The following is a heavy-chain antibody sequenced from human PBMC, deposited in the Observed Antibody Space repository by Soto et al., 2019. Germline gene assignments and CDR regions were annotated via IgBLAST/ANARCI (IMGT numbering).Heavy chain of an antibody. D-gene: IGHD3-22*01. CDR2: INSDSSSI. CDR3: ARSYYHDSSAYYYDY. CDR1: GFMFSVYT. Sequence: TGGSLRLSCAASGFMFSVYTMNWVRQAPGKGLEWISSINSDSSSIYHADSVKGRFTISRDNAKNSVDLQMNSLRDEDTAVYYCARSYYHDSSAYYYDYWGQGALVTVSS. J-gene: IGHJ4*02. V-gene: IGHV3-48*02.